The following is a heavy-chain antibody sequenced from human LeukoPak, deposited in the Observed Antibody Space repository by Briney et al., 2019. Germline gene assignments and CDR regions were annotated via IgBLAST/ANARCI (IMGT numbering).Heavy chain of an antibody. D-gene: IGHD3-22*01. CDR2: ISAYNGDT. CDR1: GYTFNTYG. Sequence: GASVKVSCKTSGYTFNTYGIAWVRQAPGQGLEWMGWISAYNGDTNYAQNVQDRVTMTTDTSTTTAYMQLRRLRSDDTAVYYCAREGYLHDSGNHYLSWFDPWGQGTLVTVSS. J-gene: IGHJ5*02. CDR3: AREGYLHDSGNHYLSWFDP. V-gene: IGHV1-18*01.